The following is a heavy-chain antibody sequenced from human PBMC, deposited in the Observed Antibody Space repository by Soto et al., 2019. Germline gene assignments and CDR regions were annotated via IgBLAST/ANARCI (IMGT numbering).Heavy chain of an antibody. V-gene: IGHV3-48*01. CDR3: ASYAAALPFDY. Sequence: GGSLRLSCAASGFTFSSYSMNWVRQAPGKGLEWVSYISSSSSTIYYADSVKGRFTISRDNAKNSLYLQMNSLRAEDTAVYYCASYAAALPFDYWGQGTLVTVSS. CDR2: ISSSSSTI. J-gene: IGHJ4*02. D-gene: IGHD6-25*01. CDR1: GFTFSSYS.